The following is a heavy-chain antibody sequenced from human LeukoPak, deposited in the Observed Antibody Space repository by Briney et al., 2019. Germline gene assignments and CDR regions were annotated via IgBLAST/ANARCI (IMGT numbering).Heavy chain of an antibody. CDR2: INHSGST. V-gene: IGHV4-34*01. CDR1: GGSFSGYY. CDR3: ARETSAAGEFDY. J-gene: IGHJ4*02. Sequence: SETLSLTCAVYGGSFSGYYWSGIRQPPGKGLEWIGEINHSGSTNYNPSLKSRVTISVDTSKNQFSLKLSSATAADTAVYYCARETSAAGEFDYWGQGTLVTVSS. D-gene: IGHD6-13*01.